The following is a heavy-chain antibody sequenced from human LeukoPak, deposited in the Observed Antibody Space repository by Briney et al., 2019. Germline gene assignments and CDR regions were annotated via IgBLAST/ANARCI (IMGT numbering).Heavy chain of an antibody. D-gene: IGHD3-10*01. CDR3: ARDLMGLWFGGPDY. J-gene: IGHJ4*02. Sequence: NPGGSLRLSCAASGFTFSSYSMNWVCQAPGKGLEWVSSISSSSSYIYYADSVKGRFTISRDNAKNSLYLQMNSLRAEDTAVYYCARDLMGLWFGGPDYWGQGTLVAVSS. CDR2: ISSSSSYI. CDR1: GFTFSSYS. V-gene: IGHV3-21*01.